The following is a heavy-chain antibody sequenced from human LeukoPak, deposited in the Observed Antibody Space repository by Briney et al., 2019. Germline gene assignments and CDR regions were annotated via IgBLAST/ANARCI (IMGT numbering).Heavy chain of an antibody. D-gene: IGHD6-13*01. J-gene: IGHJ4*02. CDR3: ARGGRSSWFDY. CDR1: GGSISSGSYY. CDR2: IYTSGST. V-gene: IGHV4-61*02. Sequence: SQTLSLTCTVSGGSISSGSYYWSWLRQPAGKGLEWIGRIYTSGSTNYNPSLKSRVTISVDTSKNQFSLKLSSVTAADTAVYYCARGGRSSWFDYWGQGTLVTVSS.